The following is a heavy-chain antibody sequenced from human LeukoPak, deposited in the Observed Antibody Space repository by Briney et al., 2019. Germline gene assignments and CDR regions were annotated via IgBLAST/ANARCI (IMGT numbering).Heavy chain of an antibody. Sequence: ASVKVSCKASGHTFTGYYMHWVRQAPGQGLEWMGWINPNSGGTNYAQKFQGRVTMTRDTSISTAYMELSRLRSDDTAVYYCARVLGYCSGGSCYSSWYFDLWGRGTLVTVSS. CDR3: ARVLGYCSGGSCYSSWYFDL. J-gene: IGHJ2*01. CDR1: GHTFTGYY. CDR2: INPNSGGT. D-gene: IGHD2-15*01. V-gene: IGHV1-2*02.